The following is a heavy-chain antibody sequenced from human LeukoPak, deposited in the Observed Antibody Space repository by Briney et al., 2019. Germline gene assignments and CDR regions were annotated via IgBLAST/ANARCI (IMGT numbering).Heavy chain of an antibody. CDR3: ARDGSYSSSWYFDY. CDR1: GFTFSSYN. J-gene: IGHJ4*02. CDR2: ISSSSTI. D-gene: IGHD6-13*01. V-gene: IGHV3-48*04. Sequence: GGSLRLSCAASGFTFSSYNMNWVRQAPGKGLEWVSYISSSSTIYYADSVKGRFTISRDNAKNSLYLQMNSLRAEDTAVYYCARDGSYSSSWYFDYWGQGTLVTVSS.